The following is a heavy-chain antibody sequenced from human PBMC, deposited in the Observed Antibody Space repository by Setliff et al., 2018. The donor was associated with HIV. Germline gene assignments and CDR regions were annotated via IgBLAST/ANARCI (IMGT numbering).Heavy chain of an antibody. Sequence: AETLSLTCTVSGGSLSSYYWSWIRQPAGKGLEWIGRIYSSGSTNYNPSLKSRLTMSVDTSKNQFSLKLTSVTAADTAVYYCARSGSYVGPIQHWGQGTLVTVSS. V-gene: IGHV4-4*07. CDR1: GGSLSSYY. J-gene: IGHJ1*01. D-gene: IGHD3-10*02. CDR2: IYSSGST. CDR3: ARSGSYVGPIQH.